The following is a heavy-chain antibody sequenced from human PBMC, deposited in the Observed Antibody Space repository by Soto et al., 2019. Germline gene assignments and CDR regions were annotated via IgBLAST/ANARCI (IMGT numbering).Heavy chain of an antibody. V-gene: IGHV5-10-1*01. CDR1: GYSFAGYW. CDR2: IDPSDSQT. D-gene: IGHD3-22*01. CDR3: ARQIYDSDTGPNFQYYFDS. Sequence: GESLKISCKGSGYSFAGYWITWVRQKPGKGLEWMGRIDPSDSQTYYSPSFRGRVTISATKSITTVFLQWSSLRASDTAMYYCARQIYDSDTGPNFQYYFDSWGQGTPVTVPQ. J-gene: IGHJ4*02.